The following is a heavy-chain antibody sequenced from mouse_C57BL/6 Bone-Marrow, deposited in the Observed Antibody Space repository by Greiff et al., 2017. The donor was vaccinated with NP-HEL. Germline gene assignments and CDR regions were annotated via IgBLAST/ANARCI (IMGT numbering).Heavy chain of an antibody. CDR3: AISDGYYLAAWFAY. D-gene: IGHD2-3*01. CDR2: IHPSDSDT. J-gene: IGHJ3*01. CDR1: GYTFTSYW. V-gene: IGHV1-74*01. Sequence: QVHVKQPGAELVKPGASVKVSCKASGYTFTSYWMHWVKQRPGQGLEWIGRIHPSDSDTNYNQKFKGKATLTVDKSSSTAYMQLSSLTSGDSAVYYCAISDGYYLAAWFAYWGQGTLVTVSA.